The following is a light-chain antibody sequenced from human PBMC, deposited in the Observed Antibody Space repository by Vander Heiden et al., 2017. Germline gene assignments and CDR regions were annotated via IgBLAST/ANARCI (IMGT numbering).Light chain of an antibody. CDR3: QQSYRPSRT. CDR1: QSISRY. V-gene: IGKV1-39*01. Sequence: MPQSPSSLSASVGDRVTITCRASQSISRYLNLYQQKAGKAPKVMGDAACSFQSEVPSRFSGGGSGTDVTPTISSLQPEDVATYYGQQSYRPSRTFGGGTKVEIK. CDR2: AAC. J-gene: IGKJ4*02.